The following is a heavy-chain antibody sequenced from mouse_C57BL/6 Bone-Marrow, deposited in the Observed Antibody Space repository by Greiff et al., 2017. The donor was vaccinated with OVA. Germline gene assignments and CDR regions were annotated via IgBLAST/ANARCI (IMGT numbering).Heavy chain of an antibody. CDR1: GFTFSDYG. V-gene: IGHV5-15*01. CDR3: ARRDYYGSSYTWFAY. J-gene: IGHJ3*01. D-gene: IGHD1-1*01. Sequence: EVKLMESGGGLVQPGGSLKLSCAASGFTFSDYGMAWVRQAPRKGPEWVAFISNLAYSIYYADTVTGRFPISRENAKNTLYLEMSSLRSEDTAMYYCARRDYYGSSYTWFAYWGQGTLVTVSA. CDR2: ISNLAYSI.